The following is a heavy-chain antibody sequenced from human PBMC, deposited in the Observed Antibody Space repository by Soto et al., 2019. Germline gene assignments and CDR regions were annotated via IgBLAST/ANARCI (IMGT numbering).Heavy chain of an antibody. CDR1: GGSISSSSYY. J-gene: IGHJ3*02. CDR2: IYYSGST. CDR3: AATGRDGYNYSGAFDI. V-gene: IGHV4-39*01. Sequence: SETLSLTCTVSGGSISSSSYYWGWIRQPPGKGLEWIGSIYYSGSTYYTPSLKSRVTISEDTSKNQFSLQLSSLTAADTAVYYCAATGRDGYNYSGAFDIWGQGTMVTVSS. D-gene: IGHD5-12*01.